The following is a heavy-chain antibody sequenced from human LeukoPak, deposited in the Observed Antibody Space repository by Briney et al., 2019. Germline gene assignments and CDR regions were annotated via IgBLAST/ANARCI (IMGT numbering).Heavy chain of an antibody. J-gene: IGHJ4*02. Sequence: PGRSLRLSCAASGFTFSSYAMSWVRQAPGKGLEWVSAISGSGGSTYYADSVKGRFTISRDNSKNALYLQMNSLRAEDTAVYYCAKDPITIFGVVYDYWGQGTLVTVSS. CDR3: AKDPITIFGVVYDY. CDR1: GFTFSSYA. D-gene: IGHD3-3*01. V-gene: IGHV3-23*01. CDR2: ISGSGGST.